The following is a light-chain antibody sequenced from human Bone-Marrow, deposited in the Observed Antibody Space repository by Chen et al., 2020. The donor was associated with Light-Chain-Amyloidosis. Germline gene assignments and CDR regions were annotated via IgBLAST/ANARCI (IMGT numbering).Light chain of an antibody. CDR2: GAS. CDR1: QDIDIF. CDR3: QQFHICPYT. V-gene: IGKV1-16*02. J-gene: IGKJ2*01. Sequence: DIQMTQSPSSLSASVGDRVTITCRASQDIDIFLAWFRQKPGHAPESLIYGASTLHSGVPPKFSGSRSGPDFTLTISSLQPEDFATNYCQQFHICPYTFGQWTKLEI.